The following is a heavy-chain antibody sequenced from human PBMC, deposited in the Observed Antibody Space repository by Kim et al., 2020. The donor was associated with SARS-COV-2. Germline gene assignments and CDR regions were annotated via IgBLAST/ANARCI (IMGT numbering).Heavy chain of an antibody. CDR3: AKDRRHDYSNYVVAFDI. V-gene: IGHV3-9*01. CDR2: ISWNSGSI. D-gene: IGHD4-4*01. J-gene: IGHJ3*02. CDR1: GFTFGDYA. Sequence: GGSVRLSCAASGFTFGDYAMHWVRQAPGKGLEWVSGISWNSGSIGYADSLKGRFTISRDNAKNSLYLQMNSLRAEDTALYYCAKDRRHDYSNYVVAFDIWGQGTMVTVSS.